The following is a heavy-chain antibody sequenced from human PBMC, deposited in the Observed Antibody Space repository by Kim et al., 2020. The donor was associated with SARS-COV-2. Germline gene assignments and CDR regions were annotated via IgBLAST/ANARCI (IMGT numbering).Heavy chain of an antibody. CDR2: IKRNSDST. D-gene: IGHD3-10*01. J-gene: IGHJ4*02. CDR3: VRGYVGGPFDL. Sequence: GGSLRLSCAASGFTFEDYGMSWVRQAPGKGLEWVSGIKRNSDSTGYVDSVKGRFTISRDNAKKSLYLQMNSLRAEDTAFDHCVRGYVGGPFDLWGQGIRVTVSS. V-gene: IGHV3-20*01. CDR1: GFTFEDYG.